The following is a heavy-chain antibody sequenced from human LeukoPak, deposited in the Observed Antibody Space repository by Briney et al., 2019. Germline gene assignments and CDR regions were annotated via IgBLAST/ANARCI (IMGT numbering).Heavy chain of an antibody. CDR2: IRSKAYGGTT. CDR1: GFTFGDYA. J-gene: IGHJ4*02. Sequence: GGSLRLSCTASGFTFGDYAMSWFRPAPGKGLEWVGFIRSKAYGGTTEYAASVKGRFTISRDDSKSIAYLQMNSLKTEDTAVYYCTSLLRLGELSFDYWGQGTLVTVSS. CDR3: TSLLRLGELSFDY. D-gene: IGHD3-16*02. V-gene: IGHV3-49*03.